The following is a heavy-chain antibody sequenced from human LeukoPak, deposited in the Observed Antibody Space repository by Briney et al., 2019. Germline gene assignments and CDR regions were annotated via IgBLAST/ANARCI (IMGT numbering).Heavy chain of an antibody. CDR2: IYTSGST. Sequence: SETLSLTCTVSGGSISDYYWNWIRQPPGKGLEWIGYIYTSGSTSYNPSLKSRVTLSVDTSRNQFSLKMRSVTAADTAVYYCARRRDYSGSILSGWFDPWGQGTLVTVSS. V-gene: IGHV4-4*09. D-gene: IGHD3-10*01. J-gene: IGHJ5*02. CDR3: ARRRDYSGSILSGWFDP. CDR1: GGSISDYY.